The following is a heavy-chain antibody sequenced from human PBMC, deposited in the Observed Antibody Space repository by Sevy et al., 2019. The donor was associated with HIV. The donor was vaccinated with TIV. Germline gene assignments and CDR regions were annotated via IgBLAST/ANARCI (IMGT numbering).Heavy chain of an antibody. CDR2: LSDSGVST. J-gene: IGHJ4*02. CDR3: ARDRATSATGTLFDY. CDR1: GFTSSSYA. V-gene: IGHV3-23*01. Sequence: LSLTCAASGFTSSSYAMSWVRQPPGRGLEWVSTLSDSGVSTYYADSVKGRFTISRDNSKTILYLQMNSLRAEDTAVYYCARDRATSATGTLFDYWGQGTLVTVSS. D-gene: IGHD3-9*01.